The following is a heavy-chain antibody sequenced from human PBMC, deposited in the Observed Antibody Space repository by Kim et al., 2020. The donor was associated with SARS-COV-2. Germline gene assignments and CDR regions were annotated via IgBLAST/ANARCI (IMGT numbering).Heavy chain of an antibody. CDR1: GGSFSGYY. CDR2: INHSGIT. V-gene: IGHV4-34*01. Sequence: SETLSLTCAVYGGSFSGYYWSWIRKPPGKGLEWIGEINHSGITNYNPSLKSRVTMSEDTSKNQFSLKLSSVTAADTAVYFCARGARRKGDYWGQETLVTVSS. J-gene: IGHJ4*02. CDR3: ARGARRKGDY.